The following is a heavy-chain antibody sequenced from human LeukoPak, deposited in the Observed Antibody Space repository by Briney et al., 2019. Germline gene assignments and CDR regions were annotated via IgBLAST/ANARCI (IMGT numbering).Heavy chain of an antibody. CDR1: GLTFSSYW. CDR2: ISSDGSRT. V-gene: IGHV3-74*01. J-gene: IGHJ3*02. CDR3: ARVRLQPRTLLDDAFDI. Sequence: GGSLRLSCAASGLTFSSYWMHSVRQAPGKGLVWVSRISSDGSRTTYADSVKGRFTISRDNAKNSLYLQMNSLRAEDTAVYYCARVRLQPRTLLDDAFDIWGQGTMVTVSS. D-gene: IGHD1-14*01.